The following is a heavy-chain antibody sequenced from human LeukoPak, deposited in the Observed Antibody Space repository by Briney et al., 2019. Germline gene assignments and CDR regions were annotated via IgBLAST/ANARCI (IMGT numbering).Heavy chain of an antibody. CDR1: GFTFDDYA. CDR2: ISWNSGSI. CDR3: AKEKPYYDILTGYYTPWYFDY. V-gene: IGHV3-9*01. Sequence: GRSLRLSCAASGFTFDDYAMHWVRHAPGKGLEWVSGISWNSGSIGYADSVKGRFTISRDNAKNSLYLQMNSLRAEDTALYYCAKEKPYYDILTGYYTPWYFDYWGQGTLVTVSS. D-gene: IGHD3-9*01. J-gene: IGHJ4*02.